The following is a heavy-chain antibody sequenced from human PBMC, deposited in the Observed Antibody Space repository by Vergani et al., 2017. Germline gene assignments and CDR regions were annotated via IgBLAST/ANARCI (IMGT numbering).Heavy chain of an antibody. D-gene: IGHD6-19*01. CDR1: GFTFSSYA. Sequence: EVQLLESGGGLVQHGGYLRLSCAASGFTFSSYAMSWVRQAPGKGLEWVSAISGSGGSTYYADSVKGRFTISSDNSKNTLYLQMNSLRAEDTAVYYCAKDQGHIAVAGWGYWGQGTLVTVSS. CDR3: AKDQGHIAVAGWGY. J-gene: IGHJ4*02. CDR2: ISGSGGST. V-gene: IGHV3-23*01.